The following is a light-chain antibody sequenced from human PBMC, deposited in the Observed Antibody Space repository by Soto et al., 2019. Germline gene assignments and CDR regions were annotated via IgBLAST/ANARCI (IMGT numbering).Light chain of an antibody. Sequence: DIQMTQSPSSLSASVGDRVTITCRASQSISSYLNWYQQKPWKAPKLLIYAASSLQSGVPSRFSGSGSGTDFTLTISSLQPEDFATYYCQHSYSTLYTFGQGTKLEIK. CDR3: QHSYSTLYT. CDR2: AAS. J-gene: IGKJ2*01. V-gene: IGKV1-39*01. CDR1: QSISSY.